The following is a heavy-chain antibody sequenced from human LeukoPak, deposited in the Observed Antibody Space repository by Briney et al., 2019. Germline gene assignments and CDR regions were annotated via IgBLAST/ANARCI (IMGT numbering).Heavy chain of an antibody. CDR1: GGTFSSYA. V-gene: IGHV1-69*05. Sequence: SVKVSCKSSGGTFSSYAISWVRQAPGQGLEWRGGIIPIFGTANYAQKFQGRVTITTDESTSTAYMELSSLRSEDTAVYYCARDQPPYPSSSWYGWFDPWGQGTLVTVSS. CDR3: ARDQPPYPSSSWYGWFDP. J-gene: IGHJ5*02. CDR2: IIPIFGTA. D-gene: IGHD6-13*01.